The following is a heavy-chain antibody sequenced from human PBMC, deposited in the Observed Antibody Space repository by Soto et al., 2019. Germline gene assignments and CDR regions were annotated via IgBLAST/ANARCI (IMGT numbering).Heavy chain of an antibody. CDR1: RGSTSSYY. CDR3: ARVPTYYQDSIGYQPFHP. J-gene: IGHJ5*02. V-gene: IGHV4-59*01. CDR2: ITFSGTT. D-gene: IGHD3-22*01. Sequence: SETLSLTCTVSRGSTSSYYWSWLRQPPGKGLEWIGYITFSGTTNYNPSLKSRVTMSVDTSTNQLSLRLTSVNAADTAMYYCARVPTYYQDSIGYQPFHPWGQGTLVTVSS.